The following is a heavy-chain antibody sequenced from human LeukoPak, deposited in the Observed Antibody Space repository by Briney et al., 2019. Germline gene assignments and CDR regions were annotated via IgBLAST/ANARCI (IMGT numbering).Heavy chain of an antibody. CDR3: ARGSPQWLVQEWFDP. CDR1: GGSFSGYY. J-gene: IGHJ5*02. V-gene: IGHV4-34*01. CDR2: INHSGST. Sequence: SSETLSLTCAVYGGSFSGYYWSWIRQPPGKGLEWIGEINHSGSTNYNPSLKSRVTISVDTSKNQFSLKLSSVTAADTAVYYCARGSPQWLVQEWFDPWGQGTLVTVSS. D-gene: IGHD6-19*01.